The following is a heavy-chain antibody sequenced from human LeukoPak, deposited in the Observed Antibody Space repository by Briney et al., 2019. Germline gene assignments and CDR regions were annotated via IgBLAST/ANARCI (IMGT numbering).Heavy chain of an antibody. D-gene: IGHD4-17*01. Sequence: GGSLRLSCAASGFTFSDYYMSWIRQAPGKGLEWVSYISSSGSTIYYADSVKGRFTISRENAKNSLYLQMNSLRAEDTAVYYCARDSAHDYGDYGGGTLDYWGQGTLVTVSS. V-gene: IGHV3-11*01. CDR2: ISSSGSTI. J-gene: IGHJ4*02. CDR3: ARDSAHDYGDYGGGTLDY. CDR1: GFTFSDYY.